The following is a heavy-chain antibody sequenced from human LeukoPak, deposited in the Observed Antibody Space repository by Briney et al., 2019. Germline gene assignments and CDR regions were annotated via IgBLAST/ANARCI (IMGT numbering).Heavy chain of an antibody. Sequence: PSESLSLTCTVSVGSISSYYWSWIRQPPGKGLEWIGYIYDSGSTNYNPSLKSRVTISVDTSKNQFSLKLSSRTAEATAVYYCARGSRDGYNDFHFDYWGQGTTVTVSS. J-gene: IGHJ4*02. V-gene: IGHV4-59*01. D-gene: IGHD5-24*01. CDR3: ARGSRDGYNDFHFDY. CDR2: IYDSGST. CDR1: VGSISSYY.